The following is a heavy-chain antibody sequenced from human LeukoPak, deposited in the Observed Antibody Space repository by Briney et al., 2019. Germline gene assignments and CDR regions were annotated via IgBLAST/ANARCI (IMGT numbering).Heavy chain of an antibody. V-gene: IGHV1-2*02. CDR1: GYTFTGYY. D-gene: IGHD5-18*01. CDR3: ASYASDTAMVYGMDV. CDR2: INPNSGGT. J-gene: IGHJ6*02. Sequence: ASVKLSCKASGYTFTGYYMHWVRQAPGQGLEWMGWINPNSGGTNYAQKFQGRVTMTRDTSISTAYMELSRLRSDDTAVYYCASYASDTAMVYGMDVWGQGTTVTVSS.